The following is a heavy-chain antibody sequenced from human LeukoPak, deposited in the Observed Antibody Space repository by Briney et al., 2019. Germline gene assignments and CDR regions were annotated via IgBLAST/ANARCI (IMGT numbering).Heavy chain of an antibody. CDR2: INWNGGST. CDR3: AKDLSGYGDYTDAFDI. V-gene: IGHV3-20*04. CDR1: GFTFDDYG. J-gene: IGHJ3*02. D-gene: IGHD4-17*01. Sequence: GGSLRLSCAASGFTFDDYGMSWVRQAPGKGLEWVSGINWNGGSTGYADSVKGRFTISRDNAKNSLYLQMNSLRVEDTGVYYCAKDLSGYGDYTDAFDIWGQGTMVTVSS.